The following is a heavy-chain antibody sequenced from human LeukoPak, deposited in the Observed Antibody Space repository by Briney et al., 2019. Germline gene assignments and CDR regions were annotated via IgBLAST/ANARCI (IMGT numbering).Heavy chain of an antibody. CDR1: GDSISSGFYY. V-gene: IGHV4-61*02. D-gene: IGHD1-26*01. CDR2: IYTSGST. CDR3: AAVGAQPGANY. J-gene: IGHJ4*02. Sequence: SRTLSLTCTVSGDSISSGFYYWSCLRQPAGKGLEWIGRIYTSGSTNYNPSLRSRITLSVDTSKSQFSLKMTSLTAADTAVYYCAAVGAQPGANYWGQGTLVTVSS.